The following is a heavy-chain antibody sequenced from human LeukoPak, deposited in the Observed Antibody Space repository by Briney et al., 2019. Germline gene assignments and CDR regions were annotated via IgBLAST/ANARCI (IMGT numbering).Heavy chain of an antibody. CDR1: GYTFTSYD. D-gene: IGHD2-21*02. J-gene: IGHJ4*02. CDR2: INPSGDST. V-gene: IGHV1-46*01. CDR3: ASVLYCGADCYSGRYFFDY. Sequence: VASVKVSCKASGYTFTSYDMHWVRQAPGQGLEWMGIINPSGDSTSYEQKFQGRVTMTRDTSTSTVYMELSSLRSEDTAVYYCASVLYCGADCYSGRYFFDYWGQGTLVTVSS.